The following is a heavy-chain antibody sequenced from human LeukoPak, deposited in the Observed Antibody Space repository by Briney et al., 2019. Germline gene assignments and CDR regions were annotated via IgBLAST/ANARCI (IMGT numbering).Heavy chain of an antibody. CDR2: LNWNGDNT. V-gene: IGHV3-20*04. J-gene: IGHJ4*02. Sequence: GGSLRLSCQASGFTFHDHGMSWVRQVPGRGLEWVSALNWNGDNTGYADSVKGRFTISRDNAKKSLYLQMNSLTAEDTAYYYCAREEGTYFDCWGQGTLVTVSS. CDR3: AREEGTYFDC. CDR1: GFTFHDHG. D-gene: IGHD1-1*01.